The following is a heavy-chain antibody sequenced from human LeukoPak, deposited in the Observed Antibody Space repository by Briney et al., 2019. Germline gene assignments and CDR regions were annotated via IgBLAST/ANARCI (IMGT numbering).Heavy chain of an antibody. CDR3: ARGRGWGSGTPFRYFDY. Sequence: SETLSLTCTVSGGSMTNYYWSWIRQPPGKGLEWIGYIYDSGSTYFNPSLKSRVTMSEDTSKNQFSLKLSSVTAADTAVYYCARGRGWGSGTPFRYFDYWGQGTLVTVSS. V-gene: IGHV4-59*01. D-gene: IGHD3-10*01. J-gene: IGHJ4*02. CDR2: IYDSGST. CDR1: GGSMTNYY.